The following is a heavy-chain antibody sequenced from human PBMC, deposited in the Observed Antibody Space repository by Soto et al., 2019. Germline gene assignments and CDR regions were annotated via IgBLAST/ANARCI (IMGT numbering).Heavy chain of an antibody. CDR1: GFTFSSYG. J-gene: IGHJ4*02. D-gene: IGHD6-6*01. CDR2: VWYDGSIN. CDR3: ARDGGVAARALNYFDY. Sequence: PGGALSLSFAASGFTFSSYGMHWVRQTPGTGLEWVAVVWYDGSINYYADSVKGRFTISRDISKNTLYLQMNSLRVEDTAVYYCARDGGVAARALNYFDYWGQGTLVTVSS. V-gene: IGHV3-33*01.